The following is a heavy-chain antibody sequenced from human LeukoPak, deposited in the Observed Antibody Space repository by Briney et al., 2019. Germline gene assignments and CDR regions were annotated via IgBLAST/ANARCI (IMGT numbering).Heavy chain of an antibody. CDR3: ARVGSWYQVVYYYYYMDV. CDR2: INTNTGNP. Sequence: ASVTVSCTASGYTFTSYYMHWVRQAPGQGLEWMGWINTNTGNPTYAQGFTGRFVFSLDTSVSTAYLQISSLKAEDTAVYYCARVGSWYQVVYYYYYMDVWGKGTTVTVSS. CDR1: GYTFTSYY. D-gene: IGHD6-13*01. J-gene: IGHJ6*03. V-gene: IGHV7-4-1*02.